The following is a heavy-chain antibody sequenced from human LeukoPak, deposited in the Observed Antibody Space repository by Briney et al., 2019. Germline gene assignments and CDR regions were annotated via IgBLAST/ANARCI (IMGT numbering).Heavy chain of an antibody. V-gene: IGHV1-24*01. Sequence: ASMKVSCKVSGYTLTELSMHWVRQAPGKGLEWMGGFDPEDGETIYAQKFQGRVTMTEDTSTDTAYMELSSLRSEDTAVYYCATTGYCSSTSCSNWFDPWGQGTLVTVSS. J-gene: IGHJ5*02. CDR2: FDPEDGET. CDR3: ATTGYCSSTSCSNWFDP. D-gene: IGHD2-2*01. CDR1: GYTLTELS.